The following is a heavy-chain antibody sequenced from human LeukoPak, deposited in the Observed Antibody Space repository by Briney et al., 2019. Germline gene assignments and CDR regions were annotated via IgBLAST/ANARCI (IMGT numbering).Heavy chain of an antibody. Sequence: ASVKVSCKASGYTFTSYGISWVRQAPGQGLEWMGWISAYNGNTNYAQKLQGRVTMTTDTSTSTAYMELRSLRSDDTAVYYCARAAVRTRGPYYDILTGIDYWGQGTLVTVSS. CDR1: GYTFTSYG. J-gene: IGHJ4*02. CDR2: ISAYNGNT. V-gene: IGHV1-18*01. CDR3: ARAAVRTRGPYYDILTGIDY. D-gene: IGHD3-9*01.